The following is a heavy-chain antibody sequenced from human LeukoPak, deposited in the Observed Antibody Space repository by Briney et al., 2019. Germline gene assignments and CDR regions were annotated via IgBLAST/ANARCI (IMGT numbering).Heavy chain of an antibody. V-gene: IGHV4-39*01. D-gene: IGHD3-10*01. CDR1: GASVTSGGFY. CDR2: VYCTGST. Sequence: PSETLSLTCSVSGASVTSGGFYWGWLRQPPGKGLEWIATVYCTGSTYYNPSLKSRVTISIDTSKNQFSLNLRSVIAADTAVYYCARHSGSGSLSRPFDPWGQGTLVTVSS. J-gene: IGHJ5*02. CDR3: ARHSGSGSLSRPFDP.